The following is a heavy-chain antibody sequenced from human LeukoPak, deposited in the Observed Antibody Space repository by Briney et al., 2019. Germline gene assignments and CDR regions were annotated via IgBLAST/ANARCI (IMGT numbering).Heavy chain of an antibody. J-gene: IGHJ4*02. V-gene: IGHV4-31*02. D-gene: IGHD5-18*01. Sequence: SETLSLTSTVSGGPINSGNYYWGWIRQYPEKGLQWIANIHHGGTTYYNPSLKNRVTISIDTSKKQFSLMLTSVTAADPAVYYCARGDSYGSFDYWGQGILVTVSS. CDR2: IHHGGTT. CDR1: GGPINSGNYY. CDR3: ARGDSYGSFDY.